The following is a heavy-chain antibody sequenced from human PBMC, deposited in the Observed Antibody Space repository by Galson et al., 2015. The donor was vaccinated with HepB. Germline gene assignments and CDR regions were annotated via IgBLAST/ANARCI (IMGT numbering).Heavy chain of an antibody. Sequence: SVKVSCKASGYTFTSYDINWVRQATGQGLERMGWMNPNSGNTGYAQKFQGRVTMTRNTSISTAYMELGSLRSEDTAVYYCARGTVTTGYYYYYYYMDVWGKGTTVTVSS. V-gene: IGHV1-8*01. D-gene: IGHD4-17*01. CDR2: MNPNSGNT. CDR1: GYTFTSYD. CDR3: ARGTVTTGYYYYYYYMDV. J-gene: IGHJ6*03.